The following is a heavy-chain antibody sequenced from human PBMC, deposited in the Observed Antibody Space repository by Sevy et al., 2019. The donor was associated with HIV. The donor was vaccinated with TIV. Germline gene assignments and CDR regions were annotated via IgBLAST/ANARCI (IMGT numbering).Heavy chain of an antibody. CDR2: MIPIFRKA. CDR3: AVREAAAGPDY. Sequence: ASVKVSCKASGDTFNTYSITWVRQAPGQGLEWMGGMIPIFRKADYQQNFQGRVTVTADKSTSTVYLYLSSLRYDDTAVYYCAVREAAAGPDYWGQGTLVTVSS. J-gene: IGHJ4*02. D-gene: IGHD6-13*01. V-gene: IGHV1-69*06. CDR1: GDTFNTYS.